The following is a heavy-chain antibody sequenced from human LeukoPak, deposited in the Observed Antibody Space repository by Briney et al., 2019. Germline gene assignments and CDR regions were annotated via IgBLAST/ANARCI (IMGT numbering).Heavy chain of an antibody. J-gene: IGHJ4*02. CDR3: AKEYDSGGYGANFDY. Sequence: QPGGSLRLSCTASKFTFGNYGMQWVRQAPGKGLEWVAVVSSDGGTKYYADSVKGRFTISRDNSRNTMYLQMDSLRAEDTAVYYCAKEYDSGGYGANFDYWGQGTLVTVSS. V-gene: IGHV3-30*18. CDR2: VSSDGGTK. CDR1: KFTFGNYG. D-gene: IGHD3-10*01.